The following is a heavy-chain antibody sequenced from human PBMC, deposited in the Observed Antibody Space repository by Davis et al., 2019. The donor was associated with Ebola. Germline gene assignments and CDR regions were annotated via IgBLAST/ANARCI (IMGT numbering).Heavy chain of an antibody. V-gene: IGHV1-18*04. CDR2: INPHNGNT. CDR1: GYTFTSYG. J-gene: IGHJ4*02. Sequence: ASVKVSCKASGYTFTSYGITWVRQAPGQGLEWMGWINPHNGNTNYAQNVQGRVTMTTDTSTSTAYMEVGSLRSDDTAVYYSARAQVPTTSDHWGQGTLVTVSS. D-gene: IGHD1-1*01. CDR3: ARAQVPTTSDH.